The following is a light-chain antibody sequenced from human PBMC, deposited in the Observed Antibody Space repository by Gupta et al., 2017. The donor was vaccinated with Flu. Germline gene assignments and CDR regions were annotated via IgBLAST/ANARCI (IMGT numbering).Light chain of an antibody. CDR3: SSYKSTDTFEV. J-gene: IGLJ1*01. CDR1: SSDVGRSNS. V-gene: IGLV2-14*01. CDR2: EVS. Sequence: QSALTQPASGSGSPGQSINISCTGTSSDVGRSNSVSWYRQDPGKAPKLIMYEVSSRPSGVSSRFSGSKSGNTASLTISGLQVEEETEYYCSSYKSTDTFEVFGTGTKLTVL.